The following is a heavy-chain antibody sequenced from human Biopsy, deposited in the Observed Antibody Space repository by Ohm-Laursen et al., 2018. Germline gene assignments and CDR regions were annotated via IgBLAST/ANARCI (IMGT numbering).Heavy chain of an antibody. CDR2: LSYDGSKT. CDR1: GFTFSNSG. D-gene: IGHD2/OR15-2a*01. V-gene: IGHV3-30*18. Sequence: SLRLSCAASGFTFSNSGMHWVRQAPGKGLEWVAALSYDGSKTDYGDFVKGRLNISRDNSKNTLDLQMSSLRVEDTAVYFCAKDKGTFNFYYYGMDVWGQGTTVTVSS. J-gene: IGHJ6*02. CDR3: AKDKGTFNFYYYGMDV.